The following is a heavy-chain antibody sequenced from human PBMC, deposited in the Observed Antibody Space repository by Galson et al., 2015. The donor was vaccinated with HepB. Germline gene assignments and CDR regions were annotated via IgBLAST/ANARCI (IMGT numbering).Heavy chain of an antibody. V-gene: IGHV3-13*01. Sequence: VKGRFSISRENAKNSLYLQMNSLRAGDTAVYYCARGNATTGGAFDIWGQGTMVTVSS. CDR3: ARGNATTGGAFDI. J-gene: IGHJ3*02. D-gene: IGHD4-11*01.